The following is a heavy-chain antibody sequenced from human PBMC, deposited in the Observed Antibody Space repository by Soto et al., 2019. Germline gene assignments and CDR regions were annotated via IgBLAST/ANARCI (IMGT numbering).Heavy chain of an antibody. D-gene: IGHD6-13*01. CDR2: IYPGDSDT. J-gene: IGHJ4*02. V-gene: IGHV5-51*01. Sequence: GESLKISCKGSGYSFTSYWIGWVRQMPGKGLEWMGIIYPGDSDTRYSPSFQGQVPISADKSISTAYLQWSSLKASDTAMNYCARVNRDRSSWSENFDYWGQGTLVTVSS. CDR3: ARVNRDRSSWSENFDY. CDR1: GYSFTSYW.